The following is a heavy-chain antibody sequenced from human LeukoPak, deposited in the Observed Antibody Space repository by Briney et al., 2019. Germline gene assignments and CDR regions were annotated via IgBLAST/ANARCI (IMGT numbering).Heavy chain of an antibody. Sequence: SETLSLTCTVSGGSISSSSYYWGWIRQPPGKGLEWIGSIYYSGSTCYNPSLKSRVTISVDTSKNQFSLKLSSVTAADTAVYYCARDPRRVGYCYDSSGPLDYWGQGTLVTVS. V-gene: IGHV4-39*07. D-gene: IGHD3-22*01. CDR1: GGSISSSSYY. CDR3: ARDPRRVGYCYDSSGPLDY. J-gene: IGHJ4*02. CDR2: IYYSGST.